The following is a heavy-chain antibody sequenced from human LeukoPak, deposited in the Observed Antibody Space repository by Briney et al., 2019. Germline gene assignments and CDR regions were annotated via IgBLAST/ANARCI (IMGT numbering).Heavy chain of an antibody. CDR2: IYYSGST. CDR3: AGAVPGYYLSHYYFPY. D-gene: IGHD3-9*01. Sequence: SETLSLTCTVSGGSISSYYWSWIRQPPGKGLEWIGYIYYSGSTNYNPSLKSRVTISVDTSKNQFSLKLSSVTAADTAVYYCAGAVPGYYLSHYYFPYWGRGTLVTVSS. V-gene: IGHV4-59*08. CDR1: GGSISSYY. J-gene: IGHJ4*02.